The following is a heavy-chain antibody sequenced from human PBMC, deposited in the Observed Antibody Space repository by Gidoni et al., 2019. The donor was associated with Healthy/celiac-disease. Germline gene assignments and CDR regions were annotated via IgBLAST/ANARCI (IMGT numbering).Heavy chain of an antibody. J-gene: IGHJ4*02. CDR3: ATGSGGVYGGNSAFVY. CDR1: GFTFSSYD. CDR2: ISSSGSTI. V-gene: IGHV3-48*03. Sequence: EVQLVESGGGLVQPGGSLRLSCAASGFTFSSYDMNWVRQAPGKGLEWVSYISSSGSTIYYADSVKGRFTISRDNAKNSLYLQMNSLRAEDTAVYYCATGSGGVYGGNSAFVYWGQGTLVTVSS. D-gene: IGHD4-17*01.